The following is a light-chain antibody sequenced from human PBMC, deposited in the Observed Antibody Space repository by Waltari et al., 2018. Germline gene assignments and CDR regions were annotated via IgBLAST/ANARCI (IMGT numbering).Light chain of an antibody. CDR3: SSYTSSSTWV. CDR2: DVN. CDR1: SSDVGGYNF. J-gene: IGLJ3*02. Sequence: QSALTQPASVSGSPGQSITISCTGTSSDVGGYNFVSWYQQHPGKAPKLMIYDVNHRPSGVSNRFSGSKSGNTASLTISGLQAEDEADYFGSSYTSSSTWVFGGGTNLTVL. V-gene: IGLV2-14*03.